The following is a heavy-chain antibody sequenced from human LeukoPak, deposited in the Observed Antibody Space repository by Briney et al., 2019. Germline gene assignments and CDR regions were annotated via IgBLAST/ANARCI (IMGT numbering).Heavy chain of an antibody. J-gene: IGHJ3*02. CDR3: ARRSAARDAFDI. CDR1: GFTFSDYY. CDR2: ITDNGRKI. Sequence: GSLRLSCAASGFTFSDYYMGWIRQAPGKGLEWVSYITDNGRKIYYADSLKGRFTISRDNAKYSLYLQINRLRAEDTAAYYCARRSAARDAFDIWGQGTMVTVSS. D-gene: IGHD6-6*01. V-gene: IGHV3-11*04.